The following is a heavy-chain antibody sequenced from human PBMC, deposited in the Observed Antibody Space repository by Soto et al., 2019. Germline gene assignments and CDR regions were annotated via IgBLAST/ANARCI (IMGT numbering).Heavy chain of an antibody. V-gene: IGHV3-7*01. CDR1: GFTFSNYW. Sequence: GGSLRLSCAASGFTFSNYWMSWVRQAPGKGLEWVANIKQGGSEKHYVDSVKGRFTISRDNAKNSLYLQMNSLRAEDTAVYYCTTDNFNYWGQGTLVTVSS. CDR3: TTDNFNY. D-gene: IGHD3-22*01. CDR2: IKQGGSEK. J-gene: IGHJ4*02.